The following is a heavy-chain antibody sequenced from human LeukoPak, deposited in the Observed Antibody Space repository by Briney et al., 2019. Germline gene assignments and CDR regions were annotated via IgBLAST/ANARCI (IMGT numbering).Heavy chain of an antibody. Sequence: ASVKVSCKASGYTFTSYGISWVRQAPGQGLEWMGWISAYNGNTNYAQKLQGRVTMTTDTSTSTAYMELRSLRSDDTAVYYCARDLGCSSTSCYGYYYYYYMDVWGKGTTVTVSS. V-gene: IGHV1-18*01. D-gene: IGHD2-2*01. J-gene: IGHJ6*03. CDR2: ISAYNGNT. CDR3: ARDLGCSSTSCYGYYYYYYMDV. CDR1: GYTFTSYG.